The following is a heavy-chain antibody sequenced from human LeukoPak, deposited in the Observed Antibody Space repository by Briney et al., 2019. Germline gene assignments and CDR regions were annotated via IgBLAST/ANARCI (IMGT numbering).Heavy chain of an antibody. CDR2: IYPGDSDT. D-gene: IGHD6-6*01. CDR1: GYRFTSYW. Sequence: GESLKVSWKGFGYRFTSYWIGWVRPMPGKGLGWMGIIYPGDSDTRYSPSFQGQVTISADKSISTAYLQWSSLKASDTAMYYCARTPSSSLYYLDYWSQGTLVIVSS. J-gene: IGHJ4*02. CDR3: ARTPSSSLYYLDY. V-gene: IGHV5-51*01.